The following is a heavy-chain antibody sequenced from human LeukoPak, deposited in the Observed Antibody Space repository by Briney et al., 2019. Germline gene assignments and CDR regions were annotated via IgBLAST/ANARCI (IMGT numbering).Heavy chain of an antibody. CDR2: INHSGST. Sequence: SETLSLTCAVYGGSFSGYYWSWIRQPPGKGLEWIGEINHSGSTNYNPSLKSRVTISVDTSKNQFSLKLSSVTAADTAVYYCARGPYYDFWSGYYSGYYYYYMDVWGKGTTVTVSS. D-gene: IGHD3-3*01. V-gene: IGHV4-34*01. J-gene: IGHJ6*03. CDR3: ARGPYYDFWSGYYSGYYYYYMDV. CDR1: GGSFSGYY.